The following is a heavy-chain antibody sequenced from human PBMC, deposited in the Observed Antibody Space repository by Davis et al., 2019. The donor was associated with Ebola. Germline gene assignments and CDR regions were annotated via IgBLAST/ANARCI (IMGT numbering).Heavy chain of an antibody. V-gene: IGHV3-21*06. CDR1: GFPFSRYS. CDR3: AREREQQLVHYYYGLDV. CDR2: ISSSSSYI. Sequence: SPKLPCAAPGFPFSRYSMNWVRQAPGKGLEWVSCISSSSSYIYYADSVKGRFTLSRDNAKNSVYLQMNSLGAEDTAVYYCAREREQQLVHYYYGLDVWGLGTTVTVSS. D-gene: IGHD6-13*01. J-gene: IGHJ6*02.